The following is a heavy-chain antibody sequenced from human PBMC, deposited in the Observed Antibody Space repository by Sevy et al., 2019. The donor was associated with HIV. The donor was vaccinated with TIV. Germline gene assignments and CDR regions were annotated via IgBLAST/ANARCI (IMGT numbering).Heavy chain of an antibody. CDR3: ARQRASSGYFYFDS. CDR2: IFYSGST. J-gene: IGHJ4*02. D-gene: IGHD3-22*01. CDR1: GGSISSGDYY. Sequence: SETLSLTCTVSGGSISSGDYYWSWIRQPPGKGLEWIGYIFYSGSTYFNPSLKSPVTISLDTSKSQFSLRLSSVTAADTAVFYCARQRASSGYFYFDSWGQGTLVTVSS. V-gene: IGHV4-30-4*01.